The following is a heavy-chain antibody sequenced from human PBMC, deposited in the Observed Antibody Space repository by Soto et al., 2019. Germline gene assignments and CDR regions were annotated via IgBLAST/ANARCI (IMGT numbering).Heavy chain of an antibody. V-gene: IGHV4-39*02. CDR3: VSHFARYSDYEWFWAFEL. J-gene: IGHJ2*01. CDR2: LSSGLST. Sequence: QRQLRESGPGLVKPSETLSLTCSVSDGSISTRDYYWGWIRQPPGRGLEWIASLSSGLSTYYSPSPQRPVTVREDTSTNHTGLRLPSVTAADTAVYYCVSHFARYSDYEWFWAFELWGRGTLVTVSS. D-gene: IGHD5-12*01. CDR1: DGSISTRDYY.